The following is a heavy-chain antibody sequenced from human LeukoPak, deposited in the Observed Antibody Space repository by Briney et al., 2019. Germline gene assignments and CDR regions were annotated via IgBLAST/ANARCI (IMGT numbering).Heavy chain of an antibody. Sequence: SETLSLTCTVSGGSISSYYWSWIRRPPGKGLEWIGYIYTSGGTNYNPSLKSRVTISVDTSKNQFSLKLSSVTAADTAVYYCARHPPICGGNSAKRGFFDYWGQGTLVTVSS. CDR3: ARHPPICGGNSAKRGFFDY. CDR1: GGSISSYY. V-gene: IGHV4-4*09. J-gene: IGHJ4*02. CDR2: IYTSGGT. D-gene: IGHD4-23*01.